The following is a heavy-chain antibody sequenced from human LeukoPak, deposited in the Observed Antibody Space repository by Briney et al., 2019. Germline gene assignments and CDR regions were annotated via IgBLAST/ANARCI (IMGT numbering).Heavy chain of an antibody. CDR3: ARDSVSTGVVRAFDY. D-gene: IGHD1-26*01. V-gene: IGHV4-31*03. CDR1: GGSISSGGHY. CDR2: IYYSGST. Sequence: SETLSLTCTVSGGSISSGGHYWSWIRQHPGQGLKWIGYIYYSGSTYYNPSLKSRVTISVDTSENQFSLNLSSVTAADTAVYYCARDSVSTGVVRAFDYWGQGTLVTVSS. J-gene: IGHJ4*02.